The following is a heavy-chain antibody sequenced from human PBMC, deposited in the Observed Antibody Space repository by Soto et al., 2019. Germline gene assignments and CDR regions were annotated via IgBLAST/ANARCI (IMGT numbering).Heavy chain of an antibody. J-gene: IGHJ4*02. Sequence: QVQLQESGPGLVKPSEALSLTCTVSGGSISSYYWSWIRQPPGKGLEWIGYIYYRGSTNYNPSLKSRVTISVDTSKNQFSLKLSSVTAADTAVYYCARGRGRDYYDSSGYYRGTRGYFDYWGQGTLVTVSS. CDR2: IYYRGST. CDR3: ARGRGRDYYDSSGYYRGTRGYFDY. CDR1: GGSISSYY. V-gene: IGHV4-59*01. D-gene: IGHD3-22*01.